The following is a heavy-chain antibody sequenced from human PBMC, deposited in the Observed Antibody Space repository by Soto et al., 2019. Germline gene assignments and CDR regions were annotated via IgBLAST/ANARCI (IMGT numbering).Heavy chain of an antibody. CDR3: ARHGPRVYYDNSDYYYYGMDV. CDR2: IDPSDSRT. CDR1: GYTFANYW. V-gene: IGHV5-51*01. Sequence: PGESLKISCESSGYTFANYWIGWLRQVPGKGLEWVGRIDPSDSRTIYSPSFQGQVTISADKSISTAYLQWSSLKASDTAMYYCARHGPRVYYDNSDYYYYGMDVWGQGTTVTVSS. J-gene: IGHJ6*02. D-gene: IGHD3-22*01.